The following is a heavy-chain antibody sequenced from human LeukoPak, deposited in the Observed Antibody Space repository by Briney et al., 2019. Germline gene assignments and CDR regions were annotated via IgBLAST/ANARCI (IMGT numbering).Heavy chain of an antibody. CDR2: INSDGSST. CDR3: ARGEDSGSYYKYYYYYMDV. V-gene: IGHV3-74*01. J-gene: IGHJ6*03. Sequence: GGSLRLSCAASGFTFSSYWMSWVRQAPGKGLVWVSRINSDGSSTSYADSVKGRFTISRDNAKNTLYLQMNSLRAEDTAVYYCARGEDSGSYYKYYYYYMDVWGKGTTVTISS. CDR1: GFTFSSYW. D-gene: IGHD1-26*01.